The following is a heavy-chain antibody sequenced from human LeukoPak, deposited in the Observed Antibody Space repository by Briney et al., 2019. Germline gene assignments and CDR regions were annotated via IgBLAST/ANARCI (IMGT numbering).Heavy chain of an antibody. J-gene: IGHJ4*02. CDR3: AKGGVKYCSGDSCDDYFDY. CDR2: IWYDGSNK. CDR1: GFTFSSYG. Sequence: PGRSLRLSCAASGFTFSSYGMHWVRQAPGKGLEWVTVIWYDGSNKYNADSVKGRFTISRDNSKNTVYLQMNSLRAEDTAVYYCAKGGVKYCSGDSCDDYFDYWGQGTLVTVSS. V-gene: IGHV3-33*06. D-gene: IGHD2-15*01.